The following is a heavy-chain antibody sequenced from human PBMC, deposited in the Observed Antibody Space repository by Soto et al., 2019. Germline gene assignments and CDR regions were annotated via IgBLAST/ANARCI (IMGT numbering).Heavy chain of an antibody. V-gene: IGHV3-33*01. CDR3: ARAVSSATYYDCIGY. Sequence: GGSLRLSCEASGFDISTYGLHWVRQAPGKGLEWLAFIWYDGSNQHYAASVKGRFTISRDNSRNTLYLQMNSLRADDTAVYFCARAVSSATYYDCIGYWGRGTLVTVSS. CDR1: GFDISTYG. CDR2: IWYDGSNQ. D-gene: IGHD1-26*01. J-gene: IGHJ4*02.